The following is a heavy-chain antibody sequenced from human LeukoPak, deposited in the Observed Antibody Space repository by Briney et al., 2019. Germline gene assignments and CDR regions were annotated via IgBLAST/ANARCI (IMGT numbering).Heavy chain of an antibody. D-gene: IGHD6-13*01. Sequence: PGGSLRLSCAASGFTFSSYEMNWVRQAPGKGLEWVSYMSSRGSIIFYADSVKGRFTISRDNAKNSLYLQMDSLRVEDTAVYYCARGTAGGMYNWFDPWGQGTLVTVSS. CDR3: ARGTAGGMYNWFDP. CDR2: MSSRGSII. V-gene: IGHV3-48*03. CDR1: GFTFSSYE. J-gene: IGHJ5*02.